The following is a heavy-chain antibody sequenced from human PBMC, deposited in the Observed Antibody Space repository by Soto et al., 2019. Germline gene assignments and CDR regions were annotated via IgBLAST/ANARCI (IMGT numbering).Heavy chain of an antibody. V-gene: IGHV3-23*01. D-gene: IGHD6-13*01. CDR2: ITGSGGGT. CDR1: GFTFSNYA. Sequence: EVQLLESGGGLVQPGGSLRLSCAASGFTFSNYAMTWLRQAPGKGLEWVSVITGSGGGTYFVDSVKGRFTISRANSKNTVYLQINSLRGEDTPVYYCAKRPLTAAGFDYWGQGTLVTVSS. CDR3: AKRPLTAAGFDY. J-gene: IGHJ4*02.